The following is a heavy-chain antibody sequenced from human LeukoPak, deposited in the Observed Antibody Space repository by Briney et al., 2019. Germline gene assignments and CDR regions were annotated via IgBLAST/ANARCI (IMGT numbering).Heavy chain of an antibody. D-gene: IGHD2-2*01. V-gene: IGHV4-4*09. Sequence: PSETLSLTCTVSGGSISSYYWSWIRQPPGKGPEWIGYIYTSGSTNYNPSLKSRVTISVDTSKTQFSLKLSSVTAADTAVYYCARTWAIYYYYMDVWGKGTTVTVSS. CDR2: IYTSGST. CDR1: GGSISSYY. CDR3: ARTWAIYYYYMDV. J-gene: IGHJ6*03.